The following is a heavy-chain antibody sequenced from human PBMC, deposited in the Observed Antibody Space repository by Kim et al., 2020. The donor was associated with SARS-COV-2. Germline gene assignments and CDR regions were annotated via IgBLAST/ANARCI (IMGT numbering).Heavy chain of an antibody. CDR1: GGSISSYY. D-gene: IGHD5-12*01. V-gene: IGHV4-59*01. CDR2: INYSGST. J-gene: IGHJ3*02. Sequence: SETLSLTCTVSGGSISSYYWSWIRQPPGKGLEWLGYINYSGSTNYNPSLKSRITISVNTSKNQFSLKLSSVTAADTAVYYCARGQVATDDAFDIWGQGTMRTVSS. CDR3: ARGQVATDDAFDI.